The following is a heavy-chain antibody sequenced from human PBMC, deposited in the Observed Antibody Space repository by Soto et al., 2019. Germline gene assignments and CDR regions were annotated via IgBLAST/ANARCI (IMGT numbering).Heavy chain of an antibody. V-gene: IGHV2-70*01. CDR2: IDWDDDK. CDR3: ARLTTVTTSYGMDV. D-gene: IGHD4-17*01. Sequence: SGPTLVNPTQTLTLTCTFSGFSLSTSGVCVSWIRQPPGKALEWLALIDWDDDKYYSTSLKTRLTISKDTSKNQVVLTMTNMDPVDTATYYCARLTTVTTSYGMDVWGQGTTVTVSS. CDR1: GFSLSTSGVC. J-gene: IGHJ6*02.